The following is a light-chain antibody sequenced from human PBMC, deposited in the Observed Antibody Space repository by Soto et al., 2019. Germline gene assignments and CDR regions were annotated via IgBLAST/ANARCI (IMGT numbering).Light chain of an antibody. CDR2: LAS. V-gene: IGKV2-28*01. J-gene: IGKJ2*01. Sequence: FVMTQSPLSLPVTPGEPASISCRSSQSLLHNNGNNYLDWYLLKPGQSPQRLIYLASNRASGVPDGFSGSGSGTDFTLKISRVEAEDVGLYYCMQARQTPFTFGQGTKLDI. CDR1: QSLLHNNGNNY. CDR3: MQARQTPFT.